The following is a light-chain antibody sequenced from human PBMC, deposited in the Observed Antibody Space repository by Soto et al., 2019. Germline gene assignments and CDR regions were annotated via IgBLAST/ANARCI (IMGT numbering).Light chain of an antibody. J-gene: IGLJ3*02. CDR2: EVS. Sequence: QSVLTQPASVSGSPGQSITISCTGTSSDVGGYNYVSWYQQHPGKAPKLMISEVSNRPSGVSNRFSGSKSGNTASLTISGLQSEDEADYFCSSYISGGWVFGGGTKLTVL. CDR3: SSYISGGWV. V-gene: IGLV2-14*01. CDR1: SSDVGGYNY.